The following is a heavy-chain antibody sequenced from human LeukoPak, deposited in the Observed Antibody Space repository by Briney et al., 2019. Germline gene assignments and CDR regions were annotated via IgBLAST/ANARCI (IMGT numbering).Heavy chain of an antibody. Sequence: ASVKVSCKASGYIFSTYAMHWVRQAPGQRLEWMGWINAGNGYTKYAQEFQGRVTITRDTSASTAYMELSSLRSEDMAVYYCARDLKGQSALDIWGQGTMVTVSS. D-gene: IGHD5-24*01. CDR3: ARDLKGQSALDI. CDR1: GYIFSTYA. J-gene: IGHJ3*02. V-gene: IGHV1-3*03. CDR2: INAGNGYT.